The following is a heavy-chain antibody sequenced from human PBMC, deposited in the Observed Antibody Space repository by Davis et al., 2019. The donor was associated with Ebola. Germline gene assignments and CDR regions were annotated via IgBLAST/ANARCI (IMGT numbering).Heavy chain of an antibody. Sequence: MPGGSLRLSCTVSGGSISSYYWSWIRQPPGKGLEWIGYIYYSGSTNYNPSLKSRVTISVDTSKNQFSLKLSSVTAADTAVYYCARQLGIVGQFDYWGQGTLVTVSS. D-gene: IGHD7-27*01. V-gene: IGHV4-59*01. CDR1: GGSISSYY. CDR3: ARQLGIVGQFDY. J-gene: IGHJ4*02. CDR2: IYYSGST.